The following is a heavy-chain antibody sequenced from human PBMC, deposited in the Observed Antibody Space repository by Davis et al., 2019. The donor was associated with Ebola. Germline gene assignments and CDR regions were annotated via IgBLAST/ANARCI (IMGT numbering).Heavy chain of an antibody. CDR2: INPHNGNT. J-gene: IGHJ4*02. V-gene: IGHV1-18*01. Sequence: AASVKVSCKASGGTFSSYTISWVRQAPGQGLEWMGWINPHNGNTNYAQNVQGRVTLTTDTSTSTAYMEVVSLRSDDTAVYYCARAQFPTTSDHWGQGTLVTVSS. CDR1: GGTFSSYT. D-gene: IGHD1-1*01. CDR3: ARAQFPTTSDH.